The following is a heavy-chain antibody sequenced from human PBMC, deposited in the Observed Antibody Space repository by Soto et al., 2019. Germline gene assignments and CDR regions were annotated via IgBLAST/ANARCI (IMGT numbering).Heavy chain of an antibody. CDR3: ARSVDTIFGVVLMGYYYYGMDV. D-gene: IGHD3-3*01. J-gene: IGHJ6*02. CDR2: IIPIFGTA. CDR1: GGTFSSYA. Sequence: SVKVSCKASGGTFSSYAISWVRQAPGQGLEWMGGIIPIFGTANYAQKFQGRVTITADESTSTAYMELSSLRSEDTAVYYCARSVDTIFGVVLMGYYYYGMDVWGQGTTVTVSS. V-gene: IGHV1-69*13.